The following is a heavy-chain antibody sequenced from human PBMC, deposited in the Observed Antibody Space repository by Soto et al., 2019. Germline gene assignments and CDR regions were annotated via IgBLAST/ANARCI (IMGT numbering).Heavy chain of an antibody. CDR1: GGSISSTFYY. V-gene: IGHV4-30-4*01. D-gene: IGHD1-1*01. J-gene: IGHJ6*02. CDR2: IFYSGTT. Sequence: LSLTCTVSGGSISSTFYYWSWIRQTPGKGLEWIGHIFYSGTTYYNPSLKSRLTISVDTSKNHFSLRLTSVTAADTAVYYCARDLWVEPELYYYGMDVWGQGTTVTVSS. CDR3: ARDLWVEPELYYYGMDV.